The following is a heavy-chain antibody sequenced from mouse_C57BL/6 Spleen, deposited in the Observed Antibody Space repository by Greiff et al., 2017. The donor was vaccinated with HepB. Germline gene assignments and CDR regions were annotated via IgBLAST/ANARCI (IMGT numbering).Heavy chain of an antibody. CDR2: ILPSIGRT. CDR1: DSEVFPIAY. Sequence: QVQLKESGSELRSPGSSVKLSCKDFDSEVFPIAYMSWVRQKPGHGFEWIGGILPSIGRTIYGEKFEDKATLDADTLSNTAYLELNSLTSEDSAIYYCARHGKGGYYAMDYWGQGTSVTVSS. D-gene: IGHD2-1*01. J-gene: IGHJ4*01. CDR3: ARHGKGGYYAMDY. V-gene: IGHV15-2*01.